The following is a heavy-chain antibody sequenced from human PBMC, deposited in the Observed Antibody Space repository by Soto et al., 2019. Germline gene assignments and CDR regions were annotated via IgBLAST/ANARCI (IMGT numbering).Heavy chain of an antibody. J-gene: IGHJ4*02. V-gene: IGHV1-69*19. CDR2: ISPMFGAA. CDR1: GGTFNTYA. D-gene: IGHD3-10*01. Sequence: QVQLVQSGAEMKKPGSSVKVSCQSSGGTFNTYAMNWVRQAPGQGPEWMGDISPMFGAANYAPKFQGRFTITADESTGTSYMQLSSFTSEDTALYFCAREVQVHTPAFVYWGQGTLVTVSS. CDR3: AREVQVHTPAFVY.